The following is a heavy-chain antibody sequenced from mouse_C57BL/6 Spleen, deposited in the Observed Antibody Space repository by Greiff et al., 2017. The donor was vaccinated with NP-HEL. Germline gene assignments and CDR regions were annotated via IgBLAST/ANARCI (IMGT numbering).Heavy chain of an antibody. J-gene: IGHJ1*03. CDR2: IRNKANGYTT. D-gene: IGHD1-1*01. CDR3: ARPFHYGSSSHWYFDV. CDR1: GFTFTDYY. Sequence: EVMLVESGGGLVQPGGSLSLSCAASGFTFTDYYMSWVRQPPGKALEWLGFIRNKANGYTTEYSASVKGRFTISRDNSQSILYLQMNALRAEDSATYYCARPFHYGSSSHWYFDVWGTGTTVTVSS. V-gene: IGHV7-3*01.